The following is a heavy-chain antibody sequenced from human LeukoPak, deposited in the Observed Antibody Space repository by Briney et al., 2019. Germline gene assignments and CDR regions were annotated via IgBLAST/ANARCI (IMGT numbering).Heavy chain of an antibody. CDR3: ARHYGDYGVKYSDY. CDR1: GGSISTSY. D-gene: IGHD4-17*01. CDR2: IYYSGST. V-gene: IGHV4-59*04. Sequence: SETLSLTCTVSGGSISTSYWSWIRQPPGKGLEWIGYIYYSGSTYYNPSLKSRVTISVDTSKNQFSLKLTSVTAADTAVYYCARHYGDYGVKYSDYWGQGTLVTVSS. J-gene: IGHJ4*02.